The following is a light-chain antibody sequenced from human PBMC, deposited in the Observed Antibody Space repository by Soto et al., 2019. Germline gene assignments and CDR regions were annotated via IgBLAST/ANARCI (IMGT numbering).Light chain of an antibody. J-gene: IGKJ1*01. CDR1: QSVSSY. CDR3: QQRSDWPLK. V-gene: IGKV3-11*01. Sequence: EIVLTQSPAALSLSPGERATLSCRASQSVSSYFAWYQQKPGQAPRLLIYDASSRATGIPARFSGSGSGTDFTLTISSLEPEDFAVYYCQQRSDWPLKFGQGTKVDIK. CDR2: DAS.